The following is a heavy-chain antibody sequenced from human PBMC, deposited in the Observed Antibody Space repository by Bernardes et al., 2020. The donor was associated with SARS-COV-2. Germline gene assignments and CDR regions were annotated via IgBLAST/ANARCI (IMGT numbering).Heavy chain of an antibody. CDR2: INANNGNT. D-gene: IGHD2-21*01. J-gene: IGHJ6*02. Sequence: ASVKVSCTASGYTFSTYGISWVRQAPGQGLEWMGWINANNGNTNYVQKVQGRVTMTTDRSTSTAYMELRSPRPDDTAVYYCASCSGGYCFSEGSYYYYGLDVWGQGTTVTVYS. CDR1: GYTFSTYG. V-gene: IGHV1-18*01. CDR3: ASCSGGYCFSEGSYYYYGLDV.